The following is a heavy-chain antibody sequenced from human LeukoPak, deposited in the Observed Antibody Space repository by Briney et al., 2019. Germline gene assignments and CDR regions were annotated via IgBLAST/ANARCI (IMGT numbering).Heavy chain of an antibody. V-gene: IGHV4-4*02. D-gene: IGHD6-19*01. Sequence: PSGTLSLTCAVSGDSISRGNWWSWVRQPPGKGLEWIGEIYHSGSTNYNPSLKSRVTISVDKSKNQFSLKLSSVTAADTAVYYCARDSGYSSGWYVYWGQGTLVTVSS. CDR1: GDSISRGNW. J-gene: IGHJ4*02. CDR2: IYHSGST. CDR3: ARDSGYSSGWYVY.